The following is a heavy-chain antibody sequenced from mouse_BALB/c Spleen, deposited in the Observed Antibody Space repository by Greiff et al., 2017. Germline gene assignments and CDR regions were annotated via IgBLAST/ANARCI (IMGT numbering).Heavy chain of an antibody. CDR1: GYSITSDYA. D-gene: IGHD2-1*01. CDR3: ARSTYGNYVGAMDY. CDR2: ISYSGST. V-gene: IGHV3-2*02. Sequence: DVQLQESGPGLVKPSQSLSLTCTVTGYSITSDYAWNWIRQFPGNKLEWMGYISYSGSTSYNPSLKSRISITRDTSKNQFFLQLNSVTTEDTATYYCARSTYGNYVGAMDYWGQGTSVTVSS. J-gene: IGHJ4*01.